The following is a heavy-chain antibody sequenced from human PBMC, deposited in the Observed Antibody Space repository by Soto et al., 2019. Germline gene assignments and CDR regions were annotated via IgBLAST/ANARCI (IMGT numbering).Heavy chain of an antibody. CDR3: AKLAVYPRISVVAATHPFDY. D-gene: IGHD2-15*01. J-gene: IGHJ4*02. V-gene: IGHV3-23*01. Sequence: GGSLRLSCAASGFTFSSYAMSWVRQAPGKGLEWVSAISGSGGSTYYADSVKGRFTISRDNSKNTLYLQMNSLRAEDTAVYYCAKLAVYPRISVVAATHPFDYWGQGTLVTVSS. CDR2: ISGSGGST. CDR1: GFTFSSYA.